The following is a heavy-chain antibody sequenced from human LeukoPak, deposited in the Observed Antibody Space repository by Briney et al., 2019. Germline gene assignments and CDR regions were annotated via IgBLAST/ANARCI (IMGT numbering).Heavy chain of an antibody. J-gene: IGHJ5*02. CDR1: GYTFTSYD. Sequence: ASVTVSCKASGYTFTSYDINWVRQAPGQGLEWMGWISAYNGNTNYAQKLQGRVTMTTDTSTSTAYMELRSLRSDDTAVYYCARDWFGSYDFWSGYPSNWFNPWGQGTLVTVSS. CDR2: ISAYNGNT. CDR3: ARDWFGSYDFWSGYPSNWFNP. D-gene: IGHD3-3*01. V-gene: IGHV1-18*01.